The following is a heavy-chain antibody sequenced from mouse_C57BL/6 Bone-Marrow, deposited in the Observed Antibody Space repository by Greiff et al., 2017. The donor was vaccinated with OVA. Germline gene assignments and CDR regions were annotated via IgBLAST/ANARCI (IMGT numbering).Heavy chain of an antibody. J-gene: IGHJ1*03. D-gene: IGHD1-1*01. V-gene: IGHV1-81*01. CDR3: EVYYYGPGYFDV. CDR1: GYTFTSYG. CDR2: IYPKSGNT. Sequence: QVQLKQSGAELARPGASVKLSCKASGYTFTSYGISWVKQRTGQGLEWIGEIYPKSGNTYYNEKFKGKATLTADKSSSTAYMELRSLTSEDSAVYFCEVYYYGPGYFDVWGTGTTVTVSS.